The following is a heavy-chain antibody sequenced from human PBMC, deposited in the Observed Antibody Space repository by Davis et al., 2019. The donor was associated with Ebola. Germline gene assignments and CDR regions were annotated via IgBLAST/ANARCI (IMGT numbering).Heavy chain of an antibody. J-gene: IGHJ4*02. CDR2: ISSNGGST. V-gene: IGHV3-64D*06. D-gene: IGHD2-15*01. Sequence: PGGSLRLSCSASGFTFSSYAMHWVRQAPGKGLEYVSAISSNGGSTYYADSVKGRFTISRDNSKNTLYLQMSSLRAEDTAVYYCVKDQVTDIVVVVAATLGYWGQGTLVTVSS. CDR1: GFTFSSYA. CDR3: VKDQVTDIVVVVAATLGY.